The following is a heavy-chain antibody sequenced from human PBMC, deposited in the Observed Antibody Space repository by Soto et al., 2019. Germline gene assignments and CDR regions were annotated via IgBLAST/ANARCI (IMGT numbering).Heavy chain of an antibody. Sequence: ASVKVSCKASGYTFTNYPIHWVRHAPGQRLEWMGWINVGNGNTKYSQNLQGRVTLTTDTSTSTAYMELRSLRSNDTAIYYCAMVDVYVTPSPQDVWGQGTTVPVSS. J-gene: IGHJ6*02. V-gene: IGHV1-3*01. CDR3: AMVDVYVTPSPQDV. D-gene: IGHD3-16*01. CDR2: INVGNGNT. CDR1: GYTFTNYP.